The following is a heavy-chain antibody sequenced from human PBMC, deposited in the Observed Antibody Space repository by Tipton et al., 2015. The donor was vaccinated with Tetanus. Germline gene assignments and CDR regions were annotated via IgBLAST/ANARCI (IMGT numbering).Heavy chain of an antibody. CDR3: ARDHGITWGGMGYYYGMDV. Sequence: TLSLTCTVSGDSLSNRDYYWSWIRQPPGKGLESIGYIYYSGSTYYNPSLKSRVTISVDTSKNQFSLRLSSVTAADTAVYYCARDHGITWGGMGYYYGMDVWGQGTTVTVSS. J-gene: IGHJ6*02. V-gene: IGHV4-30-4*01. CDR1: GDSLSNRDYY. D-gene: IGHD3-16*01. CDR2: IYYSGST.